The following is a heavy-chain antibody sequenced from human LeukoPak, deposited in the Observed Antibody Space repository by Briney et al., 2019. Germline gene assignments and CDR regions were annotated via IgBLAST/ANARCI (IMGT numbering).Heavy chain of an antibody. CDR1: GGSISSYY. V-gene: IGHV4-4*07. Sequence: SETLSLTCSVSGGSISSYYWSWIRQPAGKGLEWIGRIHTSGSTNYNPSLKSRVTISVDTSKNHFSLKLSSVTAADTAVYYCARRVSASGRDYFDYWGQGTLVTVSS. J-gene: IGHJ4*02. CDR3: ARRVSASGRDYFDY. D-gene: IGHD2-2*01. CDR2: IHTSGST.